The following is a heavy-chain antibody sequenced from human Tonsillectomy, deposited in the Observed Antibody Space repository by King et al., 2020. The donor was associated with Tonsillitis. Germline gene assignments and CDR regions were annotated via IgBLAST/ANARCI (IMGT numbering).Heavy chain of an antibody. Sequence: VQLQESGPGLVKPSETLSLTCTVSGGSIRSYYWNWIRQPPGRGLEWIGYIYYTGSTNYNPSLKSRVTISVDTSKNQFSLNLSSVTAADTAVYYCARLCCAGDYAFDYWGHGTLVTVSS. CDR3: ARLCCAGDYAFDY. CDR1: GGSIRSYY. J-gene: IGHJ4*01. D-gene: IGHD2-21*02. CDR2: IYYTGST. V-gene: IGHV4-59*01.